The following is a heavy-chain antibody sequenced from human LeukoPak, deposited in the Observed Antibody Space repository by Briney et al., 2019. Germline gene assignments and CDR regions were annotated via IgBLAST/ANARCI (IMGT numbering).Heavy chain of an antibody. CDR3: TRRAPGITAGREIDY. J-gene: IGHJ4*02. CDR2: IYPADSDV. CDR1: GYSFTTYW. V-gene: IGHV5-51*01. Sequence: PGESLKISCKGSGYSFTTYWIGWVRQMPGKGLEWMGIIYPADSDVKYSPSFQGQVTISADKSISTAYLQWSSLKASDTAMYYCTRRAPGITAGREIDYWGQGTLVTVSS. D-gene: IGHD6-6*01.